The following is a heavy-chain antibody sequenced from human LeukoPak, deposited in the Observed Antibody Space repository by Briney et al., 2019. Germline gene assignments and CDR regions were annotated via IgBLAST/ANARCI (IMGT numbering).Heavy chain of an antibody. CDR2: IYYSGST. D-gene: IGHD3-3*01. Sequence: SETLSLTCTASGRSISSYYWSWIRQPPGKGLECIGYIYYSGSTNYNPSLKSRVTISVDTSKNQFSLKLSSVTAADTAVYYCASAIFVENAFDIWGQGTMVTVSS. V-gene: IGHV4-59*01. CDR1: GRSISSYY. J-gene: IGHJ3*02. CDR3: ASAIFVENAFDI.